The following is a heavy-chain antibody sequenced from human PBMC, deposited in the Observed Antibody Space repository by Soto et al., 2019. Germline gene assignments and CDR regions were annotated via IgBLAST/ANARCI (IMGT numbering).Heavy chain of an antibody. D-gene: IGHD2-21*02. CDR1: GGSISSGGYY. CDR3: ARGGGDGWFDP. J-gene: IGHJ5*02. Sequence: QVQLQESGPGLVKPSQTLSLTCTVSGGSISSGGYYWSWIRQHPGKGLEWIGYIYYSGSTYYNPYLKSXXTXSXVTSKNQFSLKLSSVTAADTAVYYCARGGGDGWFDPWGQGTLVTVSS. V-gene: IGHV4-31*03. CDR2: IYYSGST.